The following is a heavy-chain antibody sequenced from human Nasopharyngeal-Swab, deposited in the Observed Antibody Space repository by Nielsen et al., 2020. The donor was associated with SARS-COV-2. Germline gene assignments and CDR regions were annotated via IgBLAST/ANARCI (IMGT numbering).Heavy chain of an antibody. CDR2: ISYDGSNK. D-gene: IGHD3-3*01. V-gene: IGHV3-30-3*01. CDR3: ASNGIRFLEWLLAQPLDY. J-gene: IGHJ4*02. Sequence: VRQAPGKGLEWVAVISYDGSNKYYADSVKGRFTISRDNSKNTLYLQMNSLRAEDTAVYYCASNGIRFLEWLLAQPLDYWGQGTLVPSPQ.